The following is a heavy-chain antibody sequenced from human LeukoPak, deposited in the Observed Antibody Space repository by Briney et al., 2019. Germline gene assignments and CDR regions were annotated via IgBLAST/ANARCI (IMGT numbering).Heavy chain of an antibody. V-gene: IGHV3-23*01. CDR3: AKRVAHSSGAYWDY. J-gene: IGHJ4*02. Sequence: GGSLRLSCEASGFTFSSYGMSWVRQAPGKGLEWVSAISGGGGGTYYADSVKGRFTISRDNTKNTLYLQMNSLRAEDAAVYFCAKRVAHSSGAYWDYWGQGILVTVSS. D-gene: IGHD6-19*01. CDR1: GFTFSSYG. CDR2: ISGGGGGT.